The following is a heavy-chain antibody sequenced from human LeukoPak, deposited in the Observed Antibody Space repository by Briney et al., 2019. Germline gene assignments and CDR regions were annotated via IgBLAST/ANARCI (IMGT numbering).Heavy chain of an antibody. CDR3: AKDQDTAMGLFDY. CDR2: ISWNSGSI. CDR1: GFTFDDYA. D-gene: IGHD5-18*01. J-gene: IGHJ4*02. V-gene: IGHV3-9*01. Sequence: GRSLRLSFAASGFTFDDYAMHWVRQAPGKGLEGVSGISWNSGSIGYADSVKGRFTISRDNAKNSLYLQMNSLRAEDTALYYCAKDQDTAMGLFDYWGQGTLVTVSS.